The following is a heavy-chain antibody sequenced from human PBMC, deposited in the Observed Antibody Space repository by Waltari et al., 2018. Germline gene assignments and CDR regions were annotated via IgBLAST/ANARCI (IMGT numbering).Heavy chain of an antibody. CDR3: ARADIAVAGLHYVDY. J-gene: IGHJ4*02. Sequence: QVQLVQSGAEVKKPGASVKVSCKVSGYTLTELSMHWVRKAPGKGLEWMGGCAPEDGETIYGQKCQGRVTITRDTSASTAYMELSSLTSEDTAVYYCARADIAVAGLHYVDYWGQGTLVTVSS. CDR2: CAPEDGET. CDR1: GYTLTELS. V-gene: IGHV1-24*01. D-gene: IGHD6-19*01.